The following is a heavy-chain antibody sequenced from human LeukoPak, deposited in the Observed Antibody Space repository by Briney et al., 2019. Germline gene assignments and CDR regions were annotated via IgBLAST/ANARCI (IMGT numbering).Heavy chain of an antibody. CDR2: ITWSGDGT. J-gene: IGHJ4*02. Sequence: GGSLRLSCRASGLTFDDYSMHWVRQSPGRGLEWVALITWSGDGTYYADSVKGRFINSRDNSKRSLWLQMNSLKTEDSGLYFCAKSVVGGEGAYYFDYWGQGTLVTVSP. V-gene: IGHV3-43*01. CDR3: AKSVVGGEGAYYFDY. D-gene: IGHD2-2*01. CDR1: GLTFDDYS.